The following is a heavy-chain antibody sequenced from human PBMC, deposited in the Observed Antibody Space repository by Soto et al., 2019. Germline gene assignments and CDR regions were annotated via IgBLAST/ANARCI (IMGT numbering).Heavy chain of an antibody. V-gene: IGHV3-30*18. Sequence: GGSLRLSCAASGFTFSTYGMHWVRQAPGKGLEWVAVISNDGSNKYYADFVKGRFTISRDNSKNTLYLQMNSLRAEDTAVYYCAKSRDMASYFDYWGQGTPVTAPQ. D-gene: IGHD2-15*01. J-gene: IGHJ4*02. CDR1: GFTFSTYG. CDR3: AKSRDMASYFDY. CDR2: ISNDGSNK.